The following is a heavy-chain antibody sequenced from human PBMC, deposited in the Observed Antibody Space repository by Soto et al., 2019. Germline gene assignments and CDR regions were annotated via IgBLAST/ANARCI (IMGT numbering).Heavy chain of an antibody. CDR1: GFTFSSYA. Sequence: GGSLRLSSAASGFTFSSYAMIWVRQAPGKGLEWVSAISGSGGSTYYADSVKGRFTISRDNSKNTLYLQMNSLRAEDTAVYYCAKTPLGYCSSTSCYYVYYFDYWGQGTLVTVSS. V-gene: IGHV3-23*01. CDR3: AKTPLGYCSSTSCYYVYYFDY. D-gene: IGHD2-2*01. J-gene: IGHJ4*02. CDR2: ISGSGGST.